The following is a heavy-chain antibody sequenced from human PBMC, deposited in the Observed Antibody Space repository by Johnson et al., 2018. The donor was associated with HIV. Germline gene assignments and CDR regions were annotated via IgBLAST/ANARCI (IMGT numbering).Heavy chain of an antibody. V-gene: IGHV3-20*04. J-gene: IGHJ3*02. Sequence: EVQVLESGGGAVRPGGSLRLSCAASGFTFDDYGMSWVRQAPGKGLEWVSGINWNGARTGYADSVKGRFTISRDNAKNSLSLQMNSLRAEDTAVYYCAKDPTAMVTAYAFDIWGQVTMVTVSS. CDR1: GFTFDDYG. CDR3: AKDPTAMVTAYAFDI. D-gene: IGHD5-18*01. CDR2: INWNGART.